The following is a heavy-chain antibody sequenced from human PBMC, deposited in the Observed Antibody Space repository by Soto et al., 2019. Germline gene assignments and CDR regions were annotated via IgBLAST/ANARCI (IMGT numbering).Heavy chain of an antibody. CDR1: GVSITSTDW. V-gene: IGHV4-4*02. CDR3: ASHLPGSSTLAY. J-gene: IGHJ4*02. D-gene: IGHD2-2*01. Sequence: QVQLQQSGPGLVKPSETLSLTCAVSGVSITSTDWCSWVRQPPGKGLEWIGEIYHPGNTNYNASLTVRVSFSVDISPNQFSLELTSVTAAATAVYYCASHLPGSSTLAYWGQGVLVIVSS. CDR2: IYHPGNT.